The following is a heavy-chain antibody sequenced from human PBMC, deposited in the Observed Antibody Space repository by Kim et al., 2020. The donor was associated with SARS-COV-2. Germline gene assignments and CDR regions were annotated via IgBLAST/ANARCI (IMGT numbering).Heavy chain of an antibody. J-gene: IGHJ4*02. CDR2: IYSGGSST. CDR1: GFTFSSYA. CDR3: AKGGDLFGVVIRGNYYFDY. D-gene: IGHD3-3*01. V-gene: IGHV3-23*03. Sequence: GGSLRLSCAASGFTFSSYAMSWVRQAPGKGLEWVSVIYSGGSSTYYADSVKGRFTISRDNSKNTLYLQMNSLRAEDTAVYYCAKGGDLFGVVIRGNYYFDYWGQGTLVTVSS.